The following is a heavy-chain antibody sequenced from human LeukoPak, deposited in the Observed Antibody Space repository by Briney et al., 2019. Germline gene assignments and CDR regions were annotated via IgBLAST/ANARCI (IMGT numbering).Heavy chain of an antibody. D-gene: IGHD3-22*01. Sequence: SVKVSCKASGYTFTSYDISWVRQAPGQGLEWMGGVIPIFGTANYAQKFQGRVTITADESTSTAYMELSSLRSEDTAVYYCARGYYDSPSDAFDIWGQGTMVTVSS. V-gene: IGHV1-69*13. J-gene: IGHJ3*02. CDR2: VIPIFGTA. CDR1: GYTFTSYD. CDR3: ARGYYDSPSDAFDI.